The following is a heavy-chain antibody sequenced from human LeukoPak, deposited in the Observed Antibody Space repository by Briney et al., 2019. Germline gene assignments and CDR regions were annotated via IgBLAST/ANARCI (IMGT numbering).Heavy chain of an antibody. D-gene: IGHD3-22*01. CDR3: ARDHDDSSGLY. Sequence: SETLSLTCTVSGGSISSSSYYWGWIRQPPGKGLEWIGSIYYSGSTYYNPSLKSRVTISVDTSKNQFSLKLSSVTAADTAVYYCARDHDDSSGLYWGQGTLVTVSS. J-gene: IGHJ4*02. CDR1: GGSISSSSYY. CDR2: IYYSGST. V-gene: IGHV4-39*07.